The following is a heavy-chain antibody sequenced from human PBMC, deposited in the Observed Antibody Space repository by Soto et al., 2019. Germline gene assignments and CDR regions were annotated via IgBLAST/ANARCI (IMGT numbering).Heavy chain of an antibody. D-gene: IGHD1-26*01. CDR1: GFTFTNYA. V-gene: IGHV3-30-3*01. Sequence: QVQLVESGGGVVQPGRSLRLSCAASGFTFTNYALHWVRQAPGKGLEWVAVISSDGTTNYYAGSVKGRFTISRDNSKNTLYLQMNSLRVEDTAVYYCASILPAGVDYSYGMDVWGQGTTVTVSS. CDR3: ASILPAGVDYSYGMDV. J-gene: IGHJ6*02. CDR2: ISSDGTTN.